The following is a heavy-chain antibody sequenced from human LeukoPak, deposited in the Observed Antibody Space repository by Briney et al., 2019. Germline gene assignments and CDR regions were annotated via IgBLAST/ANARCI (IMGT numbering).Heavy chain of an antibody. CDR1: GYTFTSYG. D-gene: IGHD2-2*01. J-gene: IGHJ4*02. V-gene: IGHV1-18*04. Sequence: ASVKVSCKASGYTFTSYGISWVRQAPGQGLEWMGWIIAYNGNTNYAQKLQGRVTMTTDTSTSTAYMELRSLRSDDTAVYYCARDSLVVPLYGQDYWGQGTLVTVSS. CDR2: IIAYNGNT. CDR3: ARDSLVVPLYGQDY.